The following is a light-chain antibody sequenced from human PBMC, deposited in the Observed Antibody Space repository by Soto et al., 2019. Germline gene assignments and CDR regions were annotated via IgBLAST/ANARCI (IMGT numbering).Light chain of an antibody. V-gene: IGLV2-14*01. J-gene: IGLJ2*01. Sequence: QSALTQPASVSGSPGQSITISCTGTSSDVGGYNYVSWYQQHPGKAPKLMIYDVNNRPSGVSNRFSGSKSGNTASLTISGVQHADEDDYYCCSSTASSSYVVFGGGTKLTVL. CDR3: CSSTASSSYVV. CDR2: DVN. CDR1: SSDVGGYNY.